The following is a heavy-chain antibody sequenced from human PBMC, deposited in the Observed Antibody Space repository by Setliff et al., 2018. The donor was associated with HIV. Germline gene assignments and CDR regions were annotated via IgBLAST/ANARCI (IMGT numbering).Heavy chain of an antibody. Sequence: PSETLSLTCTVSGGSISNSRYYWSWIRQPPGKGLEWIGSIYYSGTAYDSPSLKSRVTISVDPSKNQILLRLSSVTAADTAVYYCARLSGGMVPNYWGQGTLVTVSS. CDR1: GGSISNSRYY. CDR3: ARLSGGMVPNY. D-gene: IGHD3-10*01. J-gene: IGHJ4*02. CDR2: IYYSGTA. V-gene: IGHV4-39*01.